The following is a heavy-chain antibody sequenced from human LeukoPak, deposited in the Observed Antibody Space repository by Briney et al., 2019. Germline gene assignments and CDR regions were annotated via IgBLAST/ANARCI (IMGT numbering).Heavy chain of an antibody. Sequence: GGSLRLSCAASGFTLSTYWMHWVRQGPGKGLVWVSCINSDGSRTTYADSVKGRFTISRDNAKNALYLQMNTLRVEDTAVYYCARGSWSAADTNIDYWGQGTLVTVSS. V-gene: IGHV3-74*01. D-gene: IGHD6-13*01. CDR2: INSDGSRT. CDR3: ARGSWSAADTNIDY. J-gene: IGHJ4*02. CDR1: GFTLSTYW.